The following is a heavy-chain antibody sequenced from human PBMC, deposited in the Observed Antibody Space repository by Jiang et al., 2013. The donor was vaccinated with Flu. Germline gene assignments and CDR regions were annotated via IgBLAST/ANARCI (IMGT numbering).Heavy chain of an antibody. V-gene: IGHV6-1*01. D-gene: IGHD3-9*01. CDR2: TYYRSKWYN. Sequence: SVSSNSAAWNWIRQSPSRGLEWLGRTYYRSKWYNDYAVSVKSRITINPDTSKNQFSLQLNSVTPEDTAVYYCARAFYDILTGYYFDYWGQGTLVTVSS. J-gene: IGHJ4*02. CDR3: ARAFYDILTGYYFDY. CDR1: SVSSNSAA.